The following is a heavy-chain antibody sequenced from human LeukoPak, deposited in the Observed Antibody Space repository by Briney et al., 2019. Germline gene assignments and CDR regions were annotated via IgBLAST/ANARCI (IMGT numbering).Heavy chain of an antibody. CDR2: ISVNGGTT. D-gene: IGHD4-23*01. CDR1: GFTFSSYA. V-gene: IGHV3-23*01. Sequence: GGSLRLSCAASGFTFSSYAMSWVRLAPGKGLEWVSSISVNGGTTYYADSVKGRFTISRDSSKNTLYLQMNSLRAEDTAVYYCVKGGGNVRRYFEYWGQGTLVTVSS. J-gene: IGHJ4*02. CDR3: VKGGGNVRRYFEY.